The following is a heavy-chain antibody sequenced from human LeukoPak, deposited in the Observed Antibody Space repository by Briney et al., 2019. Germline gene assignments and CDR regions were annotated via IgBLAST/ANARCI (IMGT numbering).Heavy chain of an antibody. CDR2: IYTSGST. CDR3: ARGGAEYYYDSSGYYLLDY. D-gene: IGHD3-22*01. Sequence: TLSLTCTVSGGSISSGSYYWSWIRQPAGKGLEWIGCIYTSGSTNYNPSLKSRVTISVDTSKNQFSLKLSSVTAADTAVYYCARGGAEYYYDSSGYYLLDYWGQGTLVTVSS. J-gene: IGHJ4*02. CDR1: GGSISSGSYY. V-gene: IGHV4-61*02.